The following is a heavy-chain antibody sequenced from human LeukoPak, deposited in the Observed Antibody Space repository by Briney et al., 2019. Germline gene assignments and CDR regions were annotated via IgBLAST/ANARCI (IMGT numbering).Heavy chain of an antibody. J-gene: IGHJ5*02. CDR3: ARGGIYCSGGSCYGLDWFDP. CDR1: GYTFTSYG. V-gene: IGHV1-18*01. D-gene: IGHD2-15*01. CDR2: ISAYNGNT. Sequence: ASVKVSCKASGYTFTSYGISWVRQAPGQGLEWMGWISAYNGNTNYAQKLQGRVTMTTDTSTSTAYMELRSLRSDDTAVYYCARGGIYCSGGSCYGLDWFDPWGQGTLVTVSS.